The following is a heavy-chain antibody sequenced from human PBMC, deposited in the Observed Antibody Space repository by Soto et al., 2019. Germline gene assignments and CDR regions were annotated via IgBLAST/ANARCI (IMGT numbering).Heavy chain of an antibody. D-gene: IGHD3-22*01. CDR1: GGSISSSSYY. V-gene: IGHV4-39*01. J-gene: IGHJ6*02. CDR2: IYYSGST. CDR3: ARIAVRVYGMDV. Sequence: PSETLSLTCTVSGGSISSSSYYWGWIRQPPGKGLEWIGSIYYSGSTYYNPSLKSRVTISVDTSKNQFSLKLSSVTAADTAVYDCARIAVRVYGMDVWGQGTKVTVSS.